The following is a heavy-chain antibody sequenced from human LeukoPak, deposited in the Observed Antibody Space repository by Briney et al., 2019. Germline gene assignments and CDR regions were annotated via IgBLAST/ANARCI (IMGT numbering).Heavy chain of an antibody. D-gene: IGHD6-13*01. CDR3: AKVIGIAAAGYYYYYGMDV. CDR1: GFTFDDYA. J-gene: IGHJ6*02. V-gene: IGHV3-9*01. CDR2: ISWNSGSI. Sequence: PGGSLRLSCAASGFTFDDYAMHWVRQAPGKGLEWVSGISWNSGSIGYADSVKGRFTISRDNAKNSPYLQMNSLRAEDTALYYCAKVIGIAAAGYYYYYGMDVWGQGTTVTVSS.